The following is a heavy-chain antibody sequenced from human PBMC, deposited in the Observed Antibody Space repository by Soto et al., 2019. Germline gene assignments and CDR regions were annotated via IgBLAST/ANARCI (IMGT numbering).Heavy chain of an antibody. CDR3: ARDRSGSYFFDY. D-gene: IGHD1-26*01. V-gene: IGHV3-21*01. CDR2: ISSSSSYI. CDR1: GFTFSSYS. Sequence: GGSLRLSCAASGFTFSSYSMNWVRQAPGKGLEWVSSISSSSSYIYYADSVKGRFTISRDNAKNSLYLQMNSLRAEDTAVYYCARDRSGSYFFDYWGQGTLVTVSS. J-gene: IGHJ4*02.